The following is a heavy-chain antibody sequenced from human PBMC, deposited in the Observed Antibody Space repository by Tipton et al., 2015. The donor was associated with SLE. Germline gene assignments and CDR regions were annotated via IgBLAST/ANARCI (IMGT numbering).Heavy chain of an antibody. CDR2: IYHRGNT. Sequence: LRLSCTVSRYSIRSGYSWGWIRQPPGKGLEWIGSIYHRGNTYYNPSLRSRVTLSVDTTNNYFSLTLTSVTAAGRALYYCARENSGSLDENYYYYMDVWGKGTTVTVSS. V-gene: IGHV4-38-2*02. J-gene: IGHJ6*03. CDR1: RYSIRSGYS. D-gene: IGHD1-26*01. CDR3: ARENSGSLDENYYYYMDV.